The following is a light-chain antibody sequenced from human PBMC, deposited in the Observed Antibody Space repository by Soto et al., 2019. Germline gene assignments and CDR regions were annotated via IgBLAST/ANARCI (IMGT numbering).Light chain of an antibody. V-gene: IGKV1-5*01. J-gene: IGKJ1*01. Sequence: DIQMTQSPSTLSASVGDRVSITCRASQSFSRWLAWYQQKPGKPPKLLIYDVSRLESGVQSRFSGSDSGTEFTLTIRRLQPEDVATYYCKQYSTLWACGQGTKVDI. CDR1: QSFSRW. CDR3: KQYSTLWA. CDR2: DVS.